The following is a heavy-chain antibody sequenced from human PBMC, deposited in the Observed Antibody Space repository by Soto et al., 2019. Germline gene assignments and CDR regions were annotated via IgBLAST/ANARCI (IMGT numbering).Heavy chain of an antibody. CDR1: GASFNSFA. V-gene: IGHV1-69*13. CDR2: IISIPGPA. CDR3: ARDGAGYCTPTTCYTPFDY. J-gene: IGHJ4*02. D-gene: IGHD2-8*01. Sequence: SVKVSCKASGASFNSFAISWVRQAPGQGLEWMGGIISIPGPATYALKFQGRVTITADESTTAAYMELSNLRSEDTAVYYCARDGAGYCTPTTCYTPFDYWGQGTLVTSPQ.